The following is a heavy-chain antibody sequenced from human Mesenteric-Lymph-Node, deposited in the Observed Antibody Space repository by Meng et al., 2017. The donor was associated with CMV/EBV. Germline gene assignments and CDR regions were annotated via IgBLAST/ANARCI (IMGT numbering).Heavy chain of an antibody. J-gene: IGHJ4*02. CDR3: ARGLEQLVLIFDY. CDR2: IYYTGST. D-gene: IGHD6-13*01. CDR1: GGSISSYY. Sequence: GSLRLSCTVSGGSISSYYWSWIRQPPGKGLEWIGYIYYTGSTNYNPSLKSRVTISVDTSKNQFSLKLSSVTAADTAVYYCARGLEQLVLIFDYWGQGTLVTVSS. V-gene: IGHV4-59*01.